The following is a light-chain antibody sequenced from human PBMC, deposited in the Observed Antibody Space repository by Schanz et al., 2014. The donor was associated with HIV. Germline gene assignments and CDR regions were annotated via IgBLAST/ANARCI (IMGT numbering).Light chain of an antibody. V-gene: IGLV1-47*02. Sequence: QSLLTQPPSASGIPGQTVTISCSGSIYTIARRTVDWYQHLPGTAPRLLIHNDDRRPSGVPERFSGSKSGTSASLAISGLRSEDEADYYCAAWDDSLSGRVFGGGTKLTVL. CDR1: IYTIARRT. CDR2: NDD. J-gene: IGLJ3*02. CDR3: AAWDDSLSGRV.